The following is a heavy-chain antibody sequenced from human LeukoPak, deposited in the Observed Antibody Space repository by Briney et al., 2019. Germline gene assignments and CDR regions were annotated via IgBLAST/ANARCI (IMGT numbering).Heavy chain of an antibody. CDR1: GFTFSSYE. V-gene: IGHV3-48*03. Sequence: GGSLRLSCAASGFTFSSYEMNWVRQAPGKGLEWVSYISSSGSTIYYADSVKGRFTISRDNAKNSLYLQMNSLRAEDTAVYYCARSSGSYTSDYWGQGTLVTVSS. CDR2: ISSSGSTI. CDR3: ARSSGSYTSDY. J-gene: IGHJ4*02. D-gene: IGHD1-26*01.